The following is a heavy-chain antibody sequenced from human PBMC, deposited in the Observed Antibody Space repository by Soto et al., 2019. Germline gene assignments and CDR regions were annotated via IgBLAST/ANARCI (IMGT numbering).Heavy chain of an antibody. CDR2: ISTYNGNT. D-gene: IGHD3-22*01. CDR1: GYTFITYS. Sequence: QVPLVQSGAEVKKPGASVKVSCKASGYTFITYSVSWVRQAPGQGLDWLGWISTYNGNTRYAERLQGRVTMTTDTTTNTAYMELRNLRSDDTAVYYCARGPTDYYDNSANYFLDYWGQGTLVTVSS. J-gene: IGHJ4*02. V-gene: IGHV1-18*01. CDR3: ARGPTDYYDNSANYFLDY.